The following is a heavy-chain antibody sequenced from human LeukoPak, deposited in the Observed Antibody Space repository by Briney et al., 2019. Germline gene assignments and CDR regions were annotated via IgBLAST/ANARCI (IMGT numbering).Heavy chain of an antibody. CDR2: ISSSGSSI. CDR3: ARDKPPYCGGDCYLDL. D-gene: IGHD2-21*02. V-gene: IGHV3-48*03. J-gene: IGHJ2*01. Sequence: GGSLRLSCAASGFTFSSYEMNWVRQAPGKGLECVSYISSSGSSIYYADSVKGRFTISRDNAKNSLYLHMNSLRAEDTAVYYCARDKPPYCGGDCYLDLWGRGTLVTVSS. CDR1: GFTFSSYE.